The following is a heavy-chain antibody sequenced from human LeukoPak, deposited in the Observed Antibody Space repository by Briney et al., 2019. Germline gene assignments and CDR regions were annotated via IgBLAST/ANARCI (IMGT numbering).Heavy chain of an antibody. CDR3: AKSGGYGLIDY. J-gene: IGHJ4*02. CDR2: IYYSGST. V-gene: IGHV4-39*01. Sequence: SETLSLTCTVSGASISSGSYYWGWIRQPPGKGLEWIGNIYYSGSTYYNESLESRVTISIDTSKNQFSLKLNSVTAADTAMYYCAKSGGYGLIDYWGQGTLVTVSS. CDR1: GASISSGSYY. D-gene: IGHD1-26*01.